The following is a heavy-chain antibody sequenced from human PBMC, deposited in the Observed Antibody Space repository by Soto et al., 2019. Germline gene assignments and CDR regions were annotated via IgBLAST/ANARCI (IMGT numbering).Heavy chain of an antibody. CDR1: GGTFSSYT. Sequence: QVQLVQSGAEVKKPGSSVKVSCKASGGTFSSYTISWVRQAPGQGLEWMGRIIPILGIANYAQKFQGRVTITADKSTSTAYMELSSLRSEDTAVYYCARVGSGYDSHYYYGMDVWGQGTTVTVSS. V-gene: IGHV1-69*02. J-gene: IGHJ6*02. CDR3: ARVGSGYDSHYYYGMDV. D-gene: IGHD5-12*01. CDR2: IIPILGIA.